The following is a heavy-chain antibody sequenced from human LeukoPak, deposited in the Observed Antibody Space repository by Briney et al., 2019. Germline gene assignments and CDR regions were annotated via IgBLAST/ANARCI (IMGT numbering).Heavy chain of an antibody. CDR3: ARDRGSSTSCRPPEWCWFDP. Sequence: SVKVSCKASGGTFSSYAISWVRQAPGQGLEWMGGIIPIFGTANYAQKFQGRDTITTDESTSTAYMELSSLRSEDTAVYYCARDRGSSTSCRPPEWCWFDPWGQGTLVTVSS. D-gene: IGHD2-2*01. CDR2: IIPIFGTA. V-gene: IGHV1-69*05. CDR1: GGTFSSYA. J-gene: IGHJ5*02.